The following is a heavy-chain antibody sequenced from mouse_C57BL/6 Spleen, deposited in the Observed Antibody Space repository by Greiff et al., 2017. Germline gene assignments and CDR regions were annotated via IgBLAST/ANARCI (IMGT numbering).Heavy chain of an antibody. CDR2: IYPGNSDT. CDR3: TRGWLLQYYFDY. V-gene: IGHV1-5*01. J-gene: IGHJ2*01. D-gene: IGHD2-3*01. CDR1: GYTFTSYW. Sequence: VQLQQSGTVLARPGASVKMSCKTSGYTFTSYWMHWVKQRPGQGLEWIGAIYPGNSDTSYNQKFKGKAKLTAVTSASTAYMELSSLTNEDSAVYYCTRGWLLQYYFDYWGQGTTLTVSS.